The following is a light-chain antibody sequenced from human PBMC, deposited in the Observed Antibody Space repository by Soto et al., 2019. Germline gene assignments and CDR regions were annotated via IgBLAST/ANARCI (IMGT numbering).Light chain of an antibody. Sequence: QSALTQPASVSGSPGQSITISCTGTSSDIGSQNFVSWYQQRPGKAPKFIIYGVTNRPSGVSNRFSGSKSGNTASLTISGLQADDEADYYCSSYSTSYTWVFGGGTKLTVL. CDR1: SSDIGSQNF. J-gene: IGLJ3*02. V-gene: IGLV2-14*01. CDR3: SSYSTSYTWV. CDR2: GVT.